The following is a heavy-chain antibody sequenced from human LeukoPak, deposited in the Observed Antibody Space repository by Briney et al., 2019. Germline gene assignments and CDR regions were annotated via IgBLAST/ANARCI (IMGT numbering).Heavy chain of an antibody. J-gene: IGHJ4*02. Sequence: SGESLKISSKGSGYSFTDYWIGWVRQRPGQGLEWMAIIYPGDSGTRRSPSFQGQVTISADKSTTTAYLQWSSLKASDTAMYYCARRIPGAGTYDYWGQGTLVTVSS. CDR1: GYSFTDYW. CDR2: IYPGDSGT. V-gene: IGHV5-51*01. D-gene: IGHD6-19*01. CDR3: ARRIPGAGTYDY.